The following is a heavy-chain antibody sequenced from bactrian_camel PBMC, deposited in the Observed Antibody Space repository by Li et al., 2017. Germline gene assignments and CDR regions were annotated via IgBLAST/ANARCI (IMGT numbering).Heavy chain of an antibody. CDR1: GFTSSTMC. CDR2: DYAVGGST. V-gene: IGHV3S54*01. J-gene: IGHJ4*01. D-gene: IGHD5*01. CDR3: VKGRILNDNDERLSS. Sequence: HVQLVESGGGSVQAGESLRLSCAASGFTSSTMCVAWFRQAPGKQREGVAVDYAVGGSTDYADSVKGRFTISRDNSKNTLYLQMSSLKPEGTATYYCVKGRILNDNDERLSSRGQGTQVTVS.